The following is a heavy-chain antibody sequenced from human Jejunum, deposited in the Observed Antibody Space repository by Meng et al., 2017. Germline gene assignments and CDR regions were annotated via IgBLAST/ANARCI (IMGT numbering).Heavy chain of an antibody. D-gene: IGHD1-1*01. CDR2: IKKKTDGATV. V-gene: IGHV3-15*01. CDR3: TTGFGTHDF. J-gene: IGHJ4*02. CDR1: GFTFSDGW. Sequence: GESLKISCAASGFTFSDGWVSWVRQAPGKGLEGVGRIKKKTDGATVDYAAPVQGRFTISRDDSKATLFLQMNSLKNEDTAVYYCTTGFGTHDFWGQGTLVTFSS.